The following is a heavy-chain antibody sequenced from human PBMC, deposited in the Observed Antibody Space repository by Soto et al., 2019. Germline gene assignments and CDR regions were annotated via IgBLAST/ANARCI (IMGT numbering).Heavy chain of an antibody. CDR1: GGSISSSSYY. Sequence: SETLSLTCTVSGGSISSSSYYWGWIRQPPGKGLEWIGSIYYSGSTYYNPSLKSRVTISVDTSKNQFSLKMRSVTAADTAVYYCASVGATYYYYGMDVWGQGTKVTVSS. CDR3: ASVGATYYYYGMDV. D-gene: IGHD1-26*01. V-gene: IGHV4-39*01. J-gene: IGHJ6*02. CDR2: IYYSGST.